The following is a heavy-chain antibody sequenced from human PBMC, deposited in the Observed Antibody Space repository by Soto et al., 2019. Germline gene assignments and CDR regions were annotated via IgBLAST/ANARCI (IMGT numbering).Heavy chain of an antibody. D-gene: IGHD4-17*01. CDR2: ISGIDGST. Sequence: EVQLLESGGGLVQPGGSLRLSCVASGFTFSNYAVTWVRQAPGKGLEWVSSISGIDGSTNYADSVKGRFTISRDNSKNTLYLQMNSLRAEDTALYYCAKVPWQSRVTTFFDYWGQGTLVTVSS. V-gene: IGHV3-23*01. J-gene: IGHJ4*02. CDR3: AKVPWQSRVTTFFDY. CDR1: GFTFSNYA.